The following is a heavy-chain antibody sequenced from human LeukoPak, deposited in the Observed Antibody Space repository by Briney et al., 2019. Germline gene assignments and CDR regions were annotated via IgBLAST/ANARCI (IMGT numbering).Heavy chain of an antibody. CDR2: ISGSGGST. V-gene: IGHV3-23*01. Sequence: GGSLRLSCAASGFTFSSYAMCWVRQAPGKGLEWVSAISGSGGSTYYTDSVKGRFTISRDNSRRTWYLQMNSLRAEDTAVYYCARTCGGDCYGTFDYWGQGTLVTVSS. CDR1: GFTFSSYA. CDR3: ARTCGGDCYGTFDY. J-gene: IGHJ4*02. D-gene: IGHD2-21*02.